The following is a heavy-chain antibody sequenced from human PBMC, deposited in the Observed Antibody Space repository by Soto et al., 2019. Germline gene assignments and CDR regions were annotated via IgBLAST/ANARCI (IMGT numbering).Heavy chain of an antibody. CDR2: ILYDGRNK. CDR3: AKGSYSGVYSDFDY. Sequence: GGSLRLSCAASGFTFSSYGMHWVRQAPGKGLEWVAVILYDGRNKYYVDSVKGRFTLSRDNSKNTLYLQMNSLRAGDTAVYYCAKGSYSGVYSDFDYWGQGTLVTVSS. CDR1: GFTFSSYG. V-gene: IGHV3-30*02. D-gene: IGHD1-26*01. J-gene: IGHJ4*02.